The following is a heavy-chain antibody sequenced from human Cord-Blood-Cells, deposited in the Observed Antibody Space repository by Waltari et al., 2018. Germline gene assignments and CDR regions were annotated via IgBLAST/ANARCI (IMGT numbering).Heavy chain of an antibody. J-gene: IGHJ6*02. CDR1: GGSFSGYY. CDR3: ARGRVAYYYDSSGDYYYGMDV. D-gene: IGHD3-22*01. V-gene: IGHV4-34*01. CDR2: INHGGST. Sequence: QVQLQQWGAGLLKPSETLSLTCAVYGGSFSGYYWSWIRQPPGKGLEWIGEINHGGSTNYNPSLKSRVTISVDTSKNQFSLKLSSVTAADTAVYYCARGRVAYYYDSSGDYYYGMDVWGQGTTVTVSS.